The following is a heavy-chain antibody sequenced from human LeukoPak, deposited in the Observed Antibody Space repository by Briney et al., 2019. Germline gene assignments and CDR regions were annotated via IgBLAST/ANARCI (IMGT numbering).Heavy chain of an antibody. CDR1: GGSFSGYY. CDR2: IYYSGST. CDR3: AREVVPAAISATYSSGPYFDY. J-gene: IGHJ4*02. V-gene: IGHV4-31*11. D-gene: IGHD2-2*01. Sequence: SETLSLTCAVYGGSFSGYYWSWIRQHPGKGLEWIGYIYYSGSTYYNPSLKSRVTISVDTSKNQFSLKLSSVTAADTAVYYYAREVVPAAISATYSSGPYFDYWGQGTLVTVSS.